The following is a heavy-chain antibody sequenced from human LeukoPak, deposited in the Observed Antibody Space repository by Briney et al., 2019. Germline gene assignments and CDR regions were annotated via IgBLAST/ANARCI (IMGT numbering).Heavy chain of an antibody. Sequence: SQTLSLTCTVSGGSISSGDYYWSWIRQPPGKGLEWIGYIYYSGSTYYNPSLKSRVTISVDTSKNQFSLKLSSVTAADTAVYYCATYDSSGYYRYYFDYWGQEPWSPSPQ. CDR1: GGSISSGDYY. D-gene: IGHD3-22*01. CDR3: ATYDSSGYYRYYFDY. CDR2: IYYSGST. J-gene: IGHJ4*01. V-gene: IGHV4-30-4*01.